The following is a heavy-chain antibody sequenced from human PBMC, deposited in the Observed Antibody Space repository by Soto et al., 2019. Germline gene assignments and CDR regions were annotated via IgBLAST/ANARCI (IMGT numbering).Heavy chain of an antibody. J-gene: IGHJ6*02. V-gene: IGHV1-24*01. CDR1: GYTLTEFS. CDR3: AKLGLAVAGTIHYYYGMDV. Sequence: GASVKVSCKVSGYTLTEFSMHWVRQAPGQGLEWMGGFDPEDGETIYAQKFQGRVTMTEDTSTDTAYMELSSLRSEDTAVYYCAKLGLAVAGTIHYYYGMDVWGQGTTVTVSS. D-gene: IGHD6-19*01. CDR2: FDPEDGET.